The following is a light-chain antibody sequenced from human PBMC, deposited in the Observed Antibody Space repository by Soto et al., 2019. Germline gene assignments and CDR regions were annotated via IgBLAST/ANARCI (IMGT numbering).Light chain of an antibody. J-gene: IGKJ1*01. CDR1: QSVRNN. Sequence: EIVLTQSPGTLSLSPGERATLSCRASQSVRNNYLAWYQQKPGLAPRLLIYGASTRATGIPARFSGSGSGTEFTLTISSLQSEDFAVYYCQKYNNWPLSFGQGTKVDIK. CDR3: QKYNNWPLS. V-gene: IGKV3D-15*01. CDR2: GAS.